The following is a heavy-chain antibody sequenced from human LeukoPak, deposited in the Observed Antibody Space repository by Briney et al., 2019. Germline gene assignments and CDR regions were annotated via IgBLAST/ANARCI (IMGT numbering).Heavy chain of an antibody. CDR1: GFTFSNYG. CDR3: ARAVDY. Sequence: PGRSLRLSCAASGFTFSNYGMHWVRQAPGKGLEWVAFIWYDGSNKDHVDSVKGRFTISRDNSKNTLYLQMNSLRAEDTAVYYCARAVDYWGQGTLVTVSS. J-gene: IGHJ4*02. CDR2: IWYDGSNK. V-gene: IGHV3-33*01.